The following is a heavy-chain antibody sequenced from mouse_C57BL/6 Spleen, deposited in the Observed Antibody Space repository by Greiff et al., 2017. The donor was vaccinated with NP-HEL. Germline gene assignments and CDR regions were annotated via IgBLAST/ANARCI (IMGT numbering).Heavy chain of an antibody. CDR3: ARRALYYGSSYDYYAMDY. Sequence: VQLQQSGGGLVKPGGSLKLSCAASGFTFSDYGMHWVRQAPEKGLEWVAYISSGSSTIYYADTVKGRFTISRDNAKNTLFLQMTSLRSEDTAMYYCARRALYYGSSYDYYAMDYWGQGTSVTVSS. CDR1: GFTFSDYG. V-gene: IGHV5-17*01. D-gene: IGHD1-1*01. J-gene: IGHJ4*01. CDR2: ISSGSSTI.